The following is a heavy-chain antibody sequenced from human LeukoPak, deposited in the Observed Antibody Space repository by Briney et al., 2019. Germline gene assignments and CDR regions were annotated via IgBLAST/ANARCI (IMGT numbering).Heavy chain of an antibody. Sequence: SETLSLTCTVSNGSINFYYWSWLRQPPGKGLEWIGYIYYSGSTNYNPSLKSRVTISVDTSKNQFSLKLSSVTAVDTAVYYCARRYSSGPFDYWGQGTLVTVSS. CDR3: ARRYSSGPFDY. D-gene: IGHD6-19*01. CDR1: NGSINFYY. V-gene: IGHV4-59*01. J-gene: IGHJ4*02. CDR2: IYYSGST.